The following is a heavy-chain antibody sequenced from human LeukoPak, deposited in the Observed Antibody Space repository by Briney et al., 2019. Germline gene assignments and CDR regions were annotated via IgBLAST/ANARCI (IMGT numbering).Heavy chain of an antibody. CDR3: ARGGDCSSTSCYGNDYYYYYYMDV. CDR2: IYYSGST. J-gene: IGHJ6*03. V-gene: IGHV4-61*01. D-gene: IGHD2-2*01. Sequence: PSETLSLTCTVSGGSISSGSYYWSWIRQPPGKGLEWIGYIYYSGSTNYNPSLKSRVTISVDTSKNQFSLKLSSVTAADTAVYYCARGGDCSSTSCYGNDYYYYYYMDVWGKGTTVTVSS. CDR1: GGSISSGSYY.